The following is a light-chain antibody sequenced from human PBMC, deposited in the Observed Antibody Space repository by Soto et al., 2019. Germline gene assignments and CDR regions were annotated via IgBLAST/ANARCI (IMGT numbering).Light chain of an antibody. V-gene: IGKV1-33*01. CDR3: QQYDNLPIT. Sequence: DIQMTQSPSSLSASVGDRVTITCQASQDISNYLNWYQQKPGKAPKLLIYDASNLETGVPSRFSGSGSGTDFTFTISSLQPEDIAKDYCQQYDNLPITFGQGTRLEIK. CDR2: DAS. J-gene: IGKJ5*01. CDR1: QDISNY.